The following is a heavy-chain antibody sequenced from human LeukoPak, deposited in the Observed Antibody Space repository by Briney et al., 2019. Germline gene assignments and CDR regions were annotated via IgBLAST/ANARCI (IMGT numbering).Heavy chain of an antibody. D-gene: IGHD2-2*01. V-gene: IGHV4-34*01. Sequence: SETLSLTCAVYGGSFRGYFWSWIREPPGKGLEWRGEFNHSGSANYNTSPKSRVAISVATHQIQISLQQTSATAADKADYYCARFLGYCSSTSGYDAFDIWGQGTMVTVSS. CDR2: FNHSGSA. J-gene: IGHJ3*02. CDR1: GGSFRGYF. CDR3: ARFLGYCSSTSGYDAFDI.